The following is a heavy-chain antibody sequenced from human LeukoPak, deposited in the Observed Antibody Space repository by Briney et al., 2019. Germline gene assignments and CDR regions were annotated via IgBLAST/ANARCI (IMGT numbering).Heavy chain of an antibody. CDR1: GGSVSSDSYY. D-gene: IGHD1-1*01. CDR3: ASNDYYYGMDV. Sequence: PSETLSLTCTVSGGSVSSDSYYWSWIRQPPGKGLEWIGYIYYSGSANYNPSLKSRVTISVDTSKNQFSLKLSSVTAADTAVYYCASNDYYYGMDVWGKGTTVTVSS. J-gene: IGHJ6*04. V-gene: IGHV4-61*01. CDR2: IYYSGSA.